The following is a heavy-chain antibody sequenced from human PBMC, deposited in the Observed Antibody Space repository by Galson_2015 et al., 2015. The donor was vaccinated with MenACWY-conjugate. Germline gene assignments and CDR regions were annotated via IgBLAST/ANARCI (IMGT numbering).Heavy chain of an antibody. D-gene: IGHD1-26*01. Sequence: SLRLSCAASGFVFNTYWMHWVRQAPGKGLVWVSRINPGGSSTTYADSVKDRFTISRDNAKNTLYLQMNSLRPEDTAVFYCAKSRGASFYFDSWGQGTLFPVSS. CDR2: INPGGSST. CDR1: GFVFNTYW. CDR3: AKSRGASFYFDS. J-gene: IGHJ4*02. V-gene: IGHV3-74*01.